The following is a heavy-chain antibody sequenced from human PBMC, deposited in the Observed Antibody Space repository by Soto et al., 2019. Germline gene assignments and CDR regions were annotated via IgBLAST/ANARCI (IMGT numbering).Heavy chain of an antibody. CDR3: AREKWGLVRPRGPSVFDY. J-gene: IGHJ4*02. D-gene: IGHD1-26*01. V-gene: IGHV4-39*07. CDR1: GDSISTSATS. Sequence: SETLSLTCTVSGDSISTSATSWGRIRQPPGKGLEWIGSIHYSGSTYYNPSLKSRVTISVDTSKNQFSLKLSSVTAADTAVYYCAREKWGLVRPRGPSVFDYLGQGTLVT. CDR2: IHYSGST.